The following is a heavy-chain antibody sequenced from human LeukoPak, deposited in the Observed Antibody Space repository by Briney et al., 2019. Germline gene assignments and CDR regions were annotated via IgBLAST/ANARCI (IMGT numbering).Heavy chain of an antibody. J-gene: IGHJ4*02. D-gene: IGHD3-10*01. Sequence: GRSLRLSCAASGFTVSSNYMSWVRQAPGKGLEWVSVIYSGGSTYYADSVKGRFTISRDNSKNTLYLQMNSLRAEDTAVYYCAREGGSGSYYYFDYWGQGTLVTVSS. CDR3: AREGGSGSYYYFDY. CDR2: IYSGGST. CDR1: GFTVSSNY. V-gene: IGHV3-66*01.